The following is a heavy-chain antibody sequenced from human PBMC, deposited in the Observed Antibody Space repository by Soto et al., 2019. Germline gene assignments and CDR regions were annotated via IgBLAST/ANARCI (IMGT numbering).Heavy chain of an antibody. CDR2: ISWNSGSI. CDR3: AKGFAATVVTPDGMDV. J-gene: IGHJ6*02. CDR1: GFTFDDYA. Sequence: GGSLRLSCAASGFTFDDYAMHWVRQAPGKGLEWVSGISWNSGSIGYADSVKGRFTISRDNAKNSLYLQMNSLRAEDTALYYCAKGFAATVVTPDGMDVWGQGTTVTVSS. V-gene: IGHV3-9*01. D-gene: IGHD4-17*01.